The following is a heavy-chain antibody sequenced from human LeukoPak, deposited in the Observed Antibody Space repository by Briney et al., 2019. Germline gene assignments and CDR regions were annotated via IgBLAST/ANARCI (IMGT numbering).Heavy chain of an antibody. V-gene: IGHV3-74*01. D-gene: IGHD3-22*01. CDR2: INSDGSST. CDR3: ARGEYYYDSSGSNYFDY. J-gene: IGHJ4*02. Sequence: GGSLRLSCAASGFTFSSYWMHWVRRAPGKGLVWVSRINSDGSSTSYADSVKGRFTISRDNAKNTLYLQMNSLRAEDTAVYYCARGEYYYDSSGSNYFDYWGQGTLVTVSS. CDR1: GFTFSSYW.